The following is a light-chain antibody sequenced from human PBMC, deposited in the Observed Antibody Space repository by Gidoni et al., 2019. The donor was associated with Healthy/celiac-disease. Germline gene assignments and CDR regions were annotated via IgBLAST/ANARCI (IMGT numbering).Light chain of an antibody. CDR2: DVS. Sequence: QSALTQPASVSGPPGQSITISCTGPSSDVGGYNYVSWYQQHPGKAPKLMIYDVSNRPSGVSKRFSGSKSGNTASLTISGIQAEDEADYYCSSYTSSSSLFGGGTKLTVL. J-gene: IGLJ2*01. CDR1: SSDVGGYNY. CDR3: SSYTSSSSL. V-gene: IGLV2-14*01.